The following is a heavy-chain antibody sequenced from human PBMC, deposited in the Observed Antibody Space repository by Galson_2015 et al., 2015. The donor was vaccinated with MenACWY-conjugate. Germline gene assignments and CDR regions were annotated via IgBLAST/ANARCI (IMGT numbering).Heavy chain of an antibody. V-gene: IGHV1-2*02. D-gene: IGHD2-2*01. Sequence: SVKVSCKASGYPVTAYFIHWVRQAPGQGLQWMGWIDPKSGGANYAQNFQVRVTMTRDTSISTAYMDLSSLRTDDTAVYYCTRDRHPPSAPFDFWGQGTLVTVSS. CDR2: IDPKSGGA. CDR1: GYPVTAYF. J-gene: IGHJ4*02. CDR3: TRDRHPPSAPFDF.